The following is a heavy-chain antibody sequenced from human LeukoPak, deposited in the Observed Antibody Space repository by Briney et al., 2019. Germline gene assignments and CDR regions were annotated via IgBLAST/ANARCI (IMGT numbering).Heavy chain of an antibody. V-gene: IGHV4-34*01. CDR1: GTSFNTYS. CDR3: ARGPAGIAAAAYGSKNYYYYYGMDV. CDR2: IDHSGNT. D-gene: IGHD6-13*01. J-gene: IGHJ6*02. Sequence: SETLSLTCAVYGTSFNTYSWSWISQPPGKGLEWIGDIDHSGNTNYNPSLKSRVTISLDTSKNQFSLKLSSVTAADTAVYYCARGPAGIAAAAYGSKNYYYYYGMDVWGQGTTVTVSS.